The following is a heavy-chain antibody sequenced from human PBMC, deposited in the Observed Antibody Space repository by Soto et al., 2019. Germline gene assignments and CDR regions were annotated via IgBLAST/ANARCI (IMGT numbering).Heavy chain of an antibody. CDR3: AKDAVYRDGLWLMDS. D-gene: IGHD2-21*01. J-gene: IGHJ5*02. Sequence: PGGSLRLSCGASGFTIITYAMTWVRQAPGKGLECVSGVTGSGSQIYYADSVKGRLTISKDNSKNTLYLQMSSLREEDTALYYCAKDAVYRDGLWLMDSWGQGTLVTVSS. CDR1: GFTIITYA. CDR2: VTGSGSQI. V-gene: IGHV3-23*01.